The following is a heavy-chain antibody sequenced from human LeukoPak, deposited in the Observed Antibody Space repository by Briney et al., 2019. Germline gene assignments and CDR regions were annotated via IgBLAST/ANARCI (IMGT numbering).Heavy chain of an antibody. Sequence: SETLSLTCTVSGYSISSGYYWGWIRQPPGKGLEWIGNIFHSGSTYYNPSLKSRVTISVDTSKNQFSLKLTSVTAADTAVYYCARVVSMTMIVVIPLYVDYWGQGTLVTVSS. CDR2: IFHSGST. V-gene: IGHV4-38-2*02. CDR1: GYSISSGYY. D-gene: IGHD3-22*01. CDR3: ARVVSMTMIVVIPLYVDY. J-gene: IGHJ4*02.